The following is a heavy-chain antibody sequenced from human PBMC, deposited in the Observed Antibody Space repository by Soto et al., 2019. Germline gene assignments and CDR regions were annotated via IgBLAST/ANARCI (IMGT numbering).Heavy chain of an antibody. J-gene: IGHJ4*01. CDR3: ARESSSSSKTGDYIDY. Sequence: PGGSLRLSCAASGFTFSSYGMHWVRQAPGKGLEWVSAIWYDGSNKYYADSVKGRFTISRDNSKNALYLQMNSLRAEDTAVYYCARESSSSSKTGDYIDYWGQGTMVTVSS. V-gene: IGHV3-33*01. CDR2: IWYDGSNK. D-gene: IGHD6-13*01. CDR1: GFTFSSYG.